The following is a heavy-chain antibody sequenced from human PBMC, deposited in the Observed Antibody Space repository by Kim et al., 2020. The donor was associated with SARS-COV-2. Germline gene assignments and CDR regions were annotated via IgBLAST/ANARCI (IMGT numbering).Heavy chain of an antibody. V-gene: IGHV5-51*01. CDR1: GYRFTTSR. J-gene: IGHJ6*02. CDR3: ARLRADGYNMDYALDL. Sequence: GESLKISCKGSGYRFTTSRIGWVRQMPGKGPEWMGIINPADSATRYSTSFQGQVTISPDKSITTAYPRWSSLKAPDTAIYYCARLRADGYNMDYALDLWGQGSTVTVS. D-gene: IGHD1-1*01. CDR2: INPADSAT.